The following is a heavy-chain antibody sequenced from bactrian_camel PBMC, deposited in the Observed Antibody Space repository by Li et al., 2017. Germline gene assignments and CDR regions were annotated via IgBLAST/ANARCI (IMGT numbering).Heavy chain of an antibody. CDR2: VTTAGTP. J-gene: IGHJ4*01. Sequence: HVQLVESGGGSVRAGGSLKLSCTVSGFTFDDADMGWYRKLPGGECELVATVTTAGTPYYSLSAKGRFTISQDRAKNTMYLHLNSLKTEDTAMYYCANSRERYSDYVHVYWGQGTQVTVS. CDR3: ANSRERYSDYVHVY. V-gene: IGHV3S55*01. D-gene: IGHD4*01. CDR1: GFTFDDAD.